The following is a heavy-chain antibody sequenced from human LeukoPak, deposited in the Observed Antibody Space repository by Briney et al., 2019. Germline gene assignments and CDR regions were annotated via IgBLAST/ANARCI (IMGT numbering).Heavy chain of an antibody. D-gene: IGHD3-22*01. CDR2: ISTYNGHT. Sequence: ASVKVSCKASGGTFSSYAISWVRQAPGQGLEWMGWISTYNGHTKYSQKFQGRVTMTTDTSTSTAYMDLRSLRSDDTAVYYCARGSPLRRNYDRSGYYSYYFDYWGQGTLVTVSS. CDR1: GGTFSSYA. CDR3: ARGSPLRRNYDRSGYYSYYFDY. V-gene: IGHV1-18*01. J-gene: IGHJ4*02.